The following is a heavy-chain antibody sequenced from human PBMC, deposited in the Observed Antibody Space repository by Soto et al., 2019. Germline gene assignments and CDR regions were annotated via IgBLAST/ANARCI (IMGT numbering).Heavy chain of an antibody. CDR2: IFQSGST. Sequence: SETLSLTCVVSGGTIRSPDWWTWVRQPPGKGLEWIGEIFQSGSTNYTPSLESRVTISVDKSKTQFSLTLTSVTAADTAVYFCARGRGRYSSGWSWFDPWGQGILVTVSS. CDR1: GGTIRSPDW. D-gene: IGHD6-19*01. V-gene: IGHV4-4*02. CDR3: ARGRGRYSSGWSWFDP. J-gene: IGHJ5*02.